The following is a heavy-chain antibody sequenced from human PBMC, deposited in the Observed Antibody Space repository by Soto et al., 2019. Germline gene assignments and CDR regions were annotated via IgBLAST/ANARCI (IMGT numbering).Heavy chain of an antibody. Sequence: GGSLRLSCAASGFTFSIYGMHWVRHAPGKGLEWVAVISYDGSNKYYADSVKGRFTISRDNSKNTLYLQMNSLRAEDTAVYYCAKDVTPRGSHYYYGMDVWGQGTTVTVSS. V-gene: IGHV3-30*18. D-gene: IGHD2-21*02. CDR2: ISYDGSNK. CDR1: GFTFSIYG. CDR3: AKDVTPRGSHYYYGMDV. J-gene: IGHJ6*02.